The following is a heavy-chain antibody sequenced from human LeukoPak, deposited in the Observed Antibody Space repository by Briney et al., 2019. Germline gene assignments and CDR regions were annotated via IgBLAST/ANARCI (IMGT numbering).Heavy chain of an antibody. D-gene: IGHD1-26*01. V-gene: IGHV3-74*01. Sequence: GGSLRLSCAASGFDFRSYAMTWVRQAPGRGLVWVSRINTDGSSTNYADFVRGRFTVSRDSAKNTLYLQMNSLRVEDTAVYYCARVIGWDEPFDLWGHGTLVTVSS. CDR2: INTDGSST. J-gene: IGHJ3*01. CDR3: ARVIGWDEPFDL. CDR1: GFDFRSYA.